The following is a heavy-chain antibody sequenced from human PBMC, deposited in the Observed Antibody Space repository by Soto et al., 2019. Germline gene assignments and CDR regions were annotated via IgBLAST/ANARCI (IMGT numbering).Heavy chain of an antibody. J-gene: IGHJ4*01. D-gene: IGHD6-19*01. CDR1: GYSISSGSY. Sequence: SETLSLTCTVSGYSISSGSYWGGIRQPHGKGPEWIASIYHGGTTFYNPSLKSRVTVSVDKSNNQFSLKFRSVVAADADVYYCAKAHVMVLAGSSFDYWGRGTLVTVSS. CDR3: AKAHVMVLAGSSFDY. CDR2: IYHGGTT. V-gene: IGHV4-38-2*02.